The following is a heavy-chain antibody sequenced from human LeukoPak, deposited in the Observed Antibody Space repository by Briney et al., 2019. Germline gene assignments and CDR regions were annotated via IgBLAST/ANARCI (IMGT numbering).Heavy chain of an antibody. V-gene: IGHV3-23*01. D-gene: IGHD2-15*01. CDR2: ISGSGGST. CDR3: ARWRSGSCSD. Sequence: PGGSLRLSCAASGFTFASYAMSWVRQAPGKGLEWVSSISGSGGSTYYADSVKGRFTISRDNSKNTLYLQMNSLRAEDTAVYYCARWRSGSCSDWGQGTLVTVSS. CDR1: GFTFASYA. J-gene: IGHJ4*02.